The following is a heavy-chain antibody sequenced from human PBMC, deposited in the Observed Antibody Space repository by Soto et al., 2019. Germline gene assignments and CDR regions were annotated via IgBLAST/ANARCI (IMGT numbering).Heavy chain of an antibody. CDR1: GFTFTSYV. CDR3: AKDSNKYSSSLRGRYFDS. J-gene: IGHJ4*02. D-gene: IGHD4-4*01. V-gene: IGHV3-23*01. Sequence: EVQLLQSGGGLVQRGGSLRLSCAASGFTFTSYVMSWVRQAPGKGLEWVARISGGGTNTFYADSVKGRFTISRDNARNTLILQMDRLRAEDTAIYYCAKDSNKYSSSLRGRYFDSWGQGTLVTVSS. CDR2: ISGGGTNT.